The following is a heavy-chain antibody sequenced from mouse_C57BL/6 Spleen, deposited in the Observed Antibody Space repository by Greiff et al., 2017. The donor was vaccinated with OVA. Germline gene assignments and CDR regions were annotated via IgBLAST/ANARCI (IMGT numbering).Heavy chain of an antibody. V-gene: IGHV3-6*01. D-gene: IGHD2-5*01. J-gene: IGHJ1*03. CDR1: GYSITSGYY. CDR3: ARESYYSNYNWYFDV. Sequence: EVQLVESGPGLVKPSQSLSLTCSVTGYSITSGYYWNWIRQFPGNKLEWMGYISYDGSNNYNPSLKNRISITRDTSKNQFFLKLNSVTTEDTATYYCARESYYSNYNWYFDVWGTGTTVTVSS. CDR2: ISYDGSN.